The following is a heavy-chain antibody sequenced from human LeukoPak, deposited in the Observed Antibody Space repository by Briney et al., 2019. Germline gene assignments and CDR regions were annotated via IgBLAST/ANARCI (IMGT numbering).Heavy chain of an antibody. J-gene: IGHJ6*04. V-gene: IGHV4-34*01. D-gene: IGHD2-15*01. CDR3: ARIAGYGMDV. Sequence: SETLSLTCAVYGGSFSGYYWSWIRQPPGKGLEWIGEIAHSGSTNYNPSLKSRVTISVDTSKNQLSLKLSSVTAADTAVYYCARIAGYGMDVWGKGTTVTVSS. CDR2: IAHSGST. CDR1: GGSFSGYY.